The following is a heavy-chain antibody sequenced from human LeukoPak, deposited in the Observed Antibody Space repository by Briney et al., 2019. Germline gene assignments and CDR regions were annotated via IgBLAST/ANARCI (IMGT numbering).Heavy chain of an antibody. CDR3: ARSRDDYDY. V-gene: IGHV1-8*02. CDR1: GYTFTGYY. CDR2: MNPNSGNT. D-gene: IGHD3-16*01. Sequence: ASVKVSCKASGYTFTGYYMHWVRQAPGQGLEWMGWMNPNSGNTGYAQKFQGRVTMTRNTSVSTAYMELSSLRSEDTAVYYCARSRDDYDYWGQGTLVTVSS. J-gene: IGHJ4*02.